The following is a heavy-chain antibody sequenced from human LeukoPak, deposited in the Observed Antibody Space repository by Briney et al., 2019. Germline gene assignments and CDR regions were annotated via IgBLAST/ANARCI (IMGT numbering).Heavy chain of an antibody. CDR1: GFTFSSYS. CDR3: ARDGVMIPDAFDI. V-gene: IGHV3-21*01. J-gene: IGHJ3*02. D-gene: IGHD3-16*01. CDR2: ISSSSSYI. Sequence: GGSLRLSCAASGFTFSSYSMNWVRQAPGKGLEWVSSISSSSSYIYYADSVKGRFTISRDNAKNSLYLQMNSLRAEDTAVYYCARDGVMIPDAFDIWGQGTVVTISS.